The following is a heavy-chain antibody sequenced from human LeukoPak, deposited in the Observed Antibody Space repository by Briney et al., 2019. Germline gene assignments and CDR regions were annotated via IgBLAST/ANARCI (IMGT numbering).Heavy chain of an antibody. V-gene: IGHV3-21*05. Sequence: GGSLRLSCAASGFTFSSYSMNWVRQAPGKGLEWVSYISSSSSAIYYADSVKGRFTISRDNAKNSLYLQMNSLRAEDTAVYYCARDLWFGELSPYNWFDPWGQGTLVTVSS. J-gene: IGHJ5*02. CDR1: GFTFSSYS. CDR2: ISSSSSAI. D-gene: IGHD3-10*01. CDR3: ARDLWFGELSPYNWFDP.